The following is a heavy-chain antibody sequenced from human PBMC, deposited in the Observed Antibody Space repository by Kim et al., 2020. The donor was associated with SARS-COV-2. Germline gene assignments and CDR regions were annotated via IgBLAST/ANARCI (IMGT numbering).Heavy chain of an antibody. Sequence: GGSLRLSCAASGFTFTNNAMTWVRQAPGKGLEWVSRISSSGDSTYYADSVKGRFTISRDNSKNTLYLQMNTLRAEDTAVYYCANGEQLPNWGQGTLVTVSS. V-gene: IGHV3-23*01. J-gene: IGHJ4*02. CDR2: ISSSGDST. CDR3: ANGEQLPN. D-gene: IGHD6-13*01. CDR1: GFTFTNNA.